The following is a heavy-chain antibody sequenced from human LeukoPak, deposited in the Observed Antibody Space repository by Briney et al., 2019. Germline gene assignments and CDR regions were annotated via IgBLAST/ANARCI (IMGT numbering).Heavy chain of an antibody. J-gene: IGHJ4*02. V-gene: IGHV1-69*13. CDR3: ARDRDDSSGYYYGRVLEY. CDR1: GGTFSMYA. D-gene: IGHD3-22*01. Sequence: GASVKVSCKASGGTFSMYAISWVRQAPGQGLEWMGGIIPMYGTTNYAQKFQGRVTITADESTCTAYMELSSLRSEDTALYYCARDRDDSSGYYYGRVLEYWGQGTLVTVSS. CDR2: IIPMYGTT.